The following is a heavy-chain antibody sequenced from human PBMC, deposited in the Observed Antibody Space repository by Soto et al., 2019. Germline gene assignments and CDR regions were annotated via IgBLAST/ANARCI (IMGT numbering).Heavy chain of an antibody. J-gene: IGHJ6*03. CDR1: GFTFSDYA. Sequence: GGSLRLSCAASGFTFSDYAMTWVRQAPGKGLEWVSAITGGGAGTYYADSVKGRFTISRDNSKNTLYLQMNSLRAEDTAVYYCAKVPKNYYYYYMDVWGKGTTVTVSS. V-gene: IGHV3-23*01. CDR3: AKVPKNYYYYYMDV. CDR2: ITGGGAGT.